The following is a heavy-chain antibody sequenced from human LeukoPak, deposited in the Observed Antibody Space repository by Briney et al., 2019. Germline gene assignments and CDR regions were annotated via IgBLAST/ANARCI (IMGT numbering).Heavy chain of an antibody. V-gene: IGHV3-21*01. CDR1: GFTFSSYS. J-gene: IGHJ5*02. CDR3: AREPVTFNNWSDP. Sequence: GGSLRLSCAASGFTFSSYSMNWVRQAPGKGLEGVSSISSSSSYIYYADSVKGRFTISRDNAKNSLYLQMNSLRAQDTALYYCAREPVTFNNWSDPWGPGTLVTVSS. D-gene: IGHD2-21*02. CDR2: ISSSSSYI.